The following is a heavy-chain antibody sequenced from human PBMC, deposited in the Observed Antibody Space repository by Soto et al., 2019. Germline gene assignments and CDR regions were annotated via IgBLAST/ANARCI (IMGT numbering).Heavy chain of an antibody. CDR3: ARGSRGPIVVVPAAMPQFFDY. CDR2: INHSGST. D-gene: IGHD2-2*01. J-gene: IGHJ4*02. Sequence: QVQLQQWGAGLLKPSETLSLTCAVYGGSFSGYYWSWIRQPPGKGLEWIGEINHSGSTNYNPSLKSRVTISVDPSKNQFSLKLSSVTAADTAVYYCARGSRGPIVVVPAAMPQFFDYWGQGTLVTVSS. CDR1: GGSFSGYY. V-gene: IGHV4-34*01.